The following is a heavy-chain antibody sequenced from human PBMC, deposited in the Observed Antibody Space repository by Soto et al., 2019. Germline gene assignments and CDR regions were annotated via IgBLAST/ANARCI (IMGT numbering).Heavy chain of an antibody. J-gene: IGHJ4*02. V-gene: IGHV1-69*13. CDR3: ARGGTGFSLGTIDY. Sequence: GASVKVSCKASGGTFSSYAISWVRQAPGQGLEWMGGIIPIFGTANYAQKFQGRVTITADESTSTAYMELSSLRSEDTAVYYCARGGTGFSLGTIDYWGQGTRVTVSS. D-gene: IGHD1-1*01. CDR2: IIPIFGTA. CDR1: GGTFSSYA.